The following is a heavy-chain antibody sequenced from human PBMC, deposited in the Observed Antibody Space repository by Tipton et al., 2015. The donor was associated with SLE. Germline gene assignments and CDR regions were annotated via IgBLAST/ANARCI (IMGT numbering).Heavy chain of an antibody. CDR1: GGSISNYY. V-gene: IGHV4-59*01. CDR2: IYYTGNT. D-gene: IGHD6-13*01. J-gene: IGHJ5*02. CDR3: ARVVKGSSWYWFDP. Sequence: TLSLTCTVSGGSISNYYWNWIRQPPGKGLEWIGHIYYTGNTNYNPSLESRVTISVDTSKNQFSLKLSSVTAADTAVYYCARVVKGSSWYWFDPWGQGTLVTASS.